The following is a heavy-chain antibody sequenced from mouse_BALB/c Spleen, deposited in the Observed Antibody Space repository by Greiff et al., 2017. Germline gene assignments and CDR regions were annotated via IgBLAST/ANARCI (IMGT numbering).Heavy chain of an antibody. CDR3: ARQGGNWDIDY. V-gene: IGHV5-6*01. J-gene: IGHJ2*01. CDR1: GFTFSSYG. Sequence: EVQGVESGGDLVKPGGSLKLSCAASGFTFSSYGMSWVRQTPDKRLEWVATISSGGSYTYYPDSVKGRFTISRDNAKNTLYLQMSSLKSEDTAMYYCARQGGNWDIDYWGQGTTLTVSS. CDR2: ISSGGSYT. D-gene: IGHD4-1*01.